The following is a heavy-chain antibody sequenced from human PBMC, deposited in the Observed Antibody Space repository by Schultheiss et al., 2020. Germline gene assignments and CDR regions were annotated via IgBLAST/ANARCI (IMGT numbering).Heavy chain of an antibody. J-gene: IGHJ4*02. V-gene: IGHV1-2*06. CDR2: INPNSGGT. CDR1: GYTFTSYG. CDR3: FLCRCRGGEGEGYCSGGSCLEFDY. D-gene: IGHD2-15*01. Sequence: GESLKISCKASGYTFTSYGISWVRQAPGQGLEWMGRINPNSGGTNYAQKFQGRVTMTRDTSISTAYMELSRLRSDDTAVYYCFLCRCRGGEGEGYCSGGSCLEFDYWGQGTLVTVSS.